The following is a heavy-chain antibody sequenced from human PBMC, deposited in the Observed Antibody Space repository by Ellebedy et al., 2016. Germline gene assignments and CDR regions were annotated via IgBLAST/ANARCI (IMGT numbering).Heavy chain of an antibody. V-gene: IGHV4-31*02. Sequence: SETLSLXXIFSGASISSGGYYWSWIRQHPGKGLEWIGYIYYSGSTYYNPSLKSRVTISVDTSKNQFSLKLSSVTAADTAVYFCASLLNWNDVYFDFWGQGTLVTVSS. CDR1: GASISSGGYY. J-gene: IGHJ4*02. CDR3: ASLLNWNDVYFDF. CDR2: IYYSGST. D-gene: IGHD1-20*01.